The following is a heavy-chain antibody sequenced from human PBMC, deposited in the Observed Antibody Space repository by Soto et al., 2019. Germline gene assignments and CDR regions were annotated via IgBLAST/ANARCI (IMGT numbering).Heavy chain of an antibody. CDR2: IIPTLGTP. CDR3: ARTAFRSGYYGYYYGMDV. V-gene: IGHV1-69*01. J-gene: IGHJ6*02. CDR1: GGTFSTHA. Sequence: QVQLVQSGAEVKKPGSSVKVSCKASGGTFSTHAISWVRQAPGQGLEWLGGIIPTLGTPNYAQKFQGRVTNTANEYTSITYMKLSRLTSEDTTMYYCARTAFRSGYYGYYYGMDVWGQRTAVNV. D-gene: IGHD3-3*01.